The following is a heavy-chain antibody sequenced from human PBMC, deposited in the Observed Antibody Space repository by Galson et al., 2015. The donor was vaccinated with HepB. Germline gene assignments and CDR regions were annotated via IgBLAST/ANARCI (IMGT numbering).Heavy chain of an antibody. CDR2: IKSKTDGGTT. Sequence: SLRLSCAASGFTFSNAWMSWVRQAPGKGLGWVGRIKSKTDGGTTDYAAPVKGRFTISRDDSKNTLYLQMNSLKTEDTAVYYCTTDRYSSGWYQGDYWGQGTPVTVSS. J-gene: IGHJ4*02. V-gene: IGHV3-15*01. CDR3: TTDRYSSGWYQGDY. CDR1: GFTFSNAW. D-gene: IGHD6-19*01.